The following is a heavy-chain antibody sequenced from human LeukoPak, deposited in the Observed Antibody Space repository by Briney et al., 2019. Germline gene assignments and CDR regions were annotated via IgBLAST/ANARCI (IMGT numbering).Heavy chain of an antibody. Sequence: RGSLRLSCTASGFSFSGHWMHWARQLPGKGLVWVSRISPTGSTTSYADSVKGRFTVSRDNAKNTLCLQVNNLRAEDTAVYYCARGPNSNWSGLDFWGQGTLLTVSS. CDR2: ISPTGSTT. CDR3: ARGPNSNWSGLDF. D-gene: IGHD6-6*01. CDR1: GFSFSGHW. V-gene: IGHV3-74*01. J-gene: IGHJ4*02.